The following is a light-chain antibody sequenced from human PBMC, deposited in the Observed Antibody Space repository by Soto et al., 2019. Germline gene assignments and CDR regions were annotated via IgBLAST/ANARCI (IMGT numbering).Light chain of an antibody. J-gene: IGLJ1*01. CDR3: RSYASITTYV. CDR2: DVS. V-gene: IGLV2-14*03. CDR1: SSDIGAYNS. Sequence: QSVLTQPASVSGSPGQSITISCTGTSSDIGAYNSVSWYQLHPGKAPKLMIFDVSSRPSGVSNRFSGSKSGNTASLTISGLQAEDEADYFCRSYASITTYVFGTGTKVTVL.